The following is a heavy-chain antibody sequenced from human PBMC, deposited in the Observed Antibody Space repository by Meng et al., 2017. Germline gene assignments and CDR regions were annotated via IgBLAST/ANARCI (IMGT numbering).Heavy chain of an antibody. CDR2: INTNTGNP. Sequence: VQLGESGSELKKPGGSVKVSCKASGYTFTSYAMNWGRQAPGQGLEWMGWINTNTGNPTYAQGFTGRFVFSLDTSVSTAYLQISSLKAEDTAVYYCARLVAGTFGQLFDPWGQGTLVTVSS. D-gene: IGHD2-15*01. CDR1: GYTFTSYA. V-gene: IGHV7-4-1*02. CDR3: ARLVAGTFGQLFDP. J-gene: IGHJ5*02.